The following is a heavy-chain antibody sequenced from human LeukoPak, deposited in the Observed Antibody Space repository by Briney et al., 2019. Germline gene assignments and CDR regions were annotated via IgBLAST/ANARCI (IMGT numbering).Heavy chain of an antibody. D-gene: IGHD6-13*01. CDR3: ARPLIPNMAASAYFDY. CDR2: IYPGDSDT. J-gene: IGHJ4*02. V-gene: IGHV5-51*01. Sequence: GESLKISCKGSGYSFTTYWIGWVRQMPGKGLEWLGIIYPGDSDTRYSPSFQGQVTISADKSISTAYLQWSSLKASDTGMYYSARPLIPNMAASAYFDYWGQGTLVTVSP. CDR1: GYSFTTYW.